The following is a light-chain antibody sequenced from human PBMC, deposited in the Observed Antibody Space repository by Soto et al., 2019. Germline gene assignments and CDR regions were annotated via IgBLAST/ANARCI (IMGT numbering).Light chain of an antibody. Sequence: SALTQRASVSGSPGQSITISGTGSISDVGSHNLVSWYQQHPDKAPKLIIYEVNERPSGVSSRFSGSKSGNTASLTVSGLQPDDAADYHCCSFAGSNPFPYVFGTGTKVTVL. CDR1: ISDVGSHNL. V-gene: IGLV2-23*02. J-gene: IGLJ1*01. CDR3: CSFAGSNPFPYV. CDR2: EVN.